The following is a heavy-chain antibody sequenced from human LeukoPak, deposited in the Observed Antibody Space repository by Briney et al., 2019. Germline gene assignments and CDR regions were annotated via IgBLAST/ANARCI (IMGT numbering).Heavy chain of an antibody. CDR3: ARGGSSSWNYNWFDP. J-gene: IGHJ5*02. V-gene: IGHV4-34*01. Sequence: KPSETLSLTCAVYGGSFSGYYWSWIRQPPGKGLEWIGEINHSGSTNYNPSLKSRVTISVDTSKNQFSVKLSSVTAADTAVYYCARGGSSSWNYNWFDPWGQGTLVTVSS. D-gene: IGHD6-13*01. CDR1: GGSFSGYY. CDR2: INHSGST.